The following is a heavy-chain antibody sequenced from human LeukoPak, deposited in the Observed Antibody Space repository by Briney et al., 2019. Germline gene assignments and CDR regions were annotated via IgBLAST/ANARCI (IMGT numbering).Heavy chain of an antibody. J-gene: IGHJ6*02. CDR2: TYYRSKWYN. Sequence: SQTLSLTCAISGDSVSSNSAAWNWIRQSPSRGLEWLGRTYYRSKWYNDYAVSVESRITISPDTSKNQFSLQLNSVTPEDTAVYYCARGPDIAVAGSYYYYGMDVWGQGTTVTVSS. V-gene: IGHV6-1*01. CDR3: ARGPDIAVAGSYYYYGMDV. D-gene: IGHD6-19*01. CDR1: GDSVSSNSAA.